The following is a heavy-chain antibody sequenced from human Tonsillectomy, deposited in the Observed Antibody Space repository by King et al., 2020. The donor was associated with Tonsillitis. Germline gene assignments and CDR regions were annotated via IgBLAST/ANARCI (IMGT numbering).Heavy chain of an antibody. J-gene: IGHJ2*01. CDR1: GFSFSSYT. CDR3: ARAPDAYFDL. CDR2: ISSSSSYI. Sequence: QLVQSGGGLVQPGGSLRLSCAASGFSFSSYTMNWVRQAPGKGLEWVSYISSSSSYIYYADSVKGRFTISRDNAKNSLYLQMNSLRDEDTAVYYCARAPDAYFDLWGRGTLVTVSS. V-gene: IGHV3-48*02.